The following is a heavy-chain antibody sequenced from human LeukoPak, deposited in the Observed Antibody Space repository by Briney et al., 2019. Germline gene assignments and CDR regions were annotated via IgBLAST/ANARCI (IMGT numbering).Heavy chain of an antibody. CDR2: ISSSSTYI. D-gene: IGHD1-20*01. J-gene: IGHJ6*03. V-gene: IGHV3-21*04. CDR1: GFTFSSYS. CDR3: AKVGKAARIIGTTSRYYYYYMDV. Sequence: PGGSLRLSCAASGFTFSSYSMNWVRQAPGKGPEWVSSISSSSTYIYYADSVKGRFTISRDNSKNTLYLQMNSLRAEDTAVYYCAKVGKAARIIGTTSRYYYYYMDVWGKGTTVTISS.